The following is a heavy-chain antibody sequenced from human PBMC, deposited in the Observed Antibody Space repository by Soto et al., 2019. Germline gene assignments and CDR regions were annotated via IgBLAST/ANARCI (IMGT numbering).Heavy chain of an antibody. CDR2: INAGNGNT. CDR3: VSDVLGFLNGYYAY. J-gene: IGHJ4*02. CDR1: GYTFTSYA. D-gene: IGHD3-9*01. V-gene: IGHV1-3*01. Sequence: ASVKVSCKASGYTFTSYAMHWVRQAPGQRLEWMGWINAGNGNTKYSQKFQGRVTINRDTSASKAYMELSSLRSEDTAVYYCVSDVLGFLNGYYAYWGQGTLVTVSS.